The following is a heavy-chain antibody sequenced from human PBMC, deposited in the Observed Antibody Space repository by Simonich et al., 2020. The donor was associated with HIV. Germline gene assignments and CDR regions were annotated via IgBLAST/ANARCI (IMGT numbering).Heavy chain of an antibody. CDR3: ARDGRKGSSTSCSDY. V-gene: IGHV3-21*01. Sequence: EVQLVESGGGLVKPGGSLRLSCAASGFTFSSYSMNWVRQAPGKGLEWVSSISSSSSYIYYADSVKGRFTISRDNAKNSRYLQMSSLRAEDTAVYYCARDGRKGSSTSCSDYWGQGTLVTVSS. D-gene: IGHD2-2*01. CDR1: GFTFSSYS. J-gene: IGHJ4*02. CDR2: ISSSSSYI.